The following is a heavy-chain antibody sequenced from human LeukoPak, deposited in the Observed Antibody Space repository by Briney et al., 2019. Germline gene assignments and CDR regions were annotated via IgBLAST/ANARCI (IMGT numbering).Heavy chain of an antibody. CDR3: ARRGYGGNSVLY. D-gene: IGHD4-23*01. CDR1: GGSFSGYY. J-gene: IGHJ4*02. CDR2: INHSGST. Sequence: SETLSLTCAVYGGSFSGYYWSWIRQPSGKGLEWIGEINHSGSTNYNPSLKSRVTISVDTSKNQFSLKLSSVTAVDTAVYYCARRGYGGNSVLYWGQGTLVTVSS. V-gene: IGHV4-34*01.